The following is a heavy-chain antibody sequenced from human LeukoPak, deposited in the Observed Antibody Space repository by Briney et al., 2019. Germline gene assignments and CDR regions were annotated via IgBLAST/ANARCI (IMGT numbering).Heavy chain of an antibody. CDR3: ARDRYCSSTSCYIPYYYGMDV. J-gene: IGHJ6*02. D-gene: IGHD2-2*02. CDR1: GGSISSGGYS. Sequence: SETLSLTCAVSGGSISSGGYSWSWIRQPPGTGLEWIGYIYHSGSTYYNPSLKSRVTISVDRSKNQFSLKLSSVTAADTAVYYCARDRYCSSTSCYIPYYYGMDVWGQGTTVTVSS. CDR2: IYHSGST. V-gene: IGHV4-30-2*01.